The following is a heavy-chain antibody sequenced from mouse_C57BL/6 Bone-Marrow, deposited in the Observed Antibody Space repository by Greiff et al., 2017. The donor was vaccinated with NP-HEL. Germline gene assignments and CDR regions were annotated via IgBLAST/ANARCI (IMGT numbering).Heavy chain of an antibody. CDR3: ARWRVYYDYPFAY. D-gene: IGHD2-4*01. V-gene: IGHV1-81*01. CDR1: GYTFTSYG. J-gene: IGHJ3*01. CDR2: IYPRSGNT. Sequence: VQLQQSGAELARPGASVKLSCKASGYTFTSYGISWVKQRTGQGLEWIGEIYPRSGNTYYNEKFKGKATLTADKSSSTAYMELRSLTSDDSAVYFCARWRVYYDYPFAYWGQGTLVTVSA.